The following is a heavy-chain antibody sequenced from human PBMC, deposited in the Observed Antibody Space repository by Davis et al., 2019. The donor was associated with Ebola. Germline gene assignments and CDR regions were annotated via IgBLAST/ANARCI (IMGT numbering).Heavy chain of an antibody. V-gene: IGHV1-18*01. Sequence: ASVKVSCKASGYTFTSYGISWVRQAPGQGLEWMGWISAYNGNTNYAQKLQGRVTMTTDTSTSTAYMELRSLRSDDTAVYFCARDRGAASLIVVGGDAFDIWGQGTMVAVSS. CDR3: ARDRGAASLIVVGGDAFDI. CDR1: GYTFTSYG. CDR2: ISAYNGNT. J-gene: IGHJ3*02. D-gene: IGHD3-22*01.